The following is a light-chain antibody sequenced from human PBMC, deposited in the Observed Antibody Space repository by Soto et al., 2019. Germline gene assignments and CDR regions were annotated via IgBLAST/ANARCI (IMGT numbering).Light chain of an antibody. CDR3: QSYDSSLSGSV. J-gene: IGLJ7*01. Sequence: QSVLTQPPSVSGAPGQRITISCTGTSSNIGAGYDVHWYQHLPGTAPKLLIYGNNNRPSGVPERFSGSKSGTSASLAITGLRAEDEADYYCQSYDSSLSGSVFGGGTKLTVL. CDR2: GNN. V-gene: IGLV1-40*01. CDR1: SSNIGAGYD.